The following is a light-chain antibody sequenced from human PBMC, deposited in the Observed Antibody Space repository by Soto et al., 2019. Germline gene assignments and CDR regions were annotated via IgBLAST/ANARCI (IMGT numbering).Light chain of an antibody. Sequence: QSVLTQPASVSGSPGQSITISCTGTSSDVGGYNYVSWYQQHPGKAPKLMIYDVSNRPSGVSTRFSGSKSGNTASLTISGLQAEDEADYYCISYTSSSTPVVFGGGTKLTVL. CDR2: DVS. V-gene: IGLV2-14*01. J-gene: IGLJ2*01. CDR1: SSDVGGYNY. CDR3: ISYTSSSTPVV.